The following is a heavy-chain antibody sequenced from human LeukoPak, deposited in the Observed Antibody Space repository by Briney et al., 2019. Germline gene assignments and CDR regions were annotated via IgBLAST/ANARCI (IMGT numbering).Heavy chain of an antibody. V-gene: IGHV3-23*01. J-gene: IGHJ4*02. CDR3: AKDLWYGSGSYSFDY. D-gene: IGHD3-10*01. CDR2: FSGDGGGT. Sequence: PGGSLRLSCAASGFTFSSYAMSWVRQAPGRGLEWVSAFSGDGGGTYYADSVKGRFTISRDNSKNTLYLQMNSLRAEDTAVYYCAKDLWYGSGSYSFDYWGQGTLVTVSS. CDR1: GFTFSSYA.